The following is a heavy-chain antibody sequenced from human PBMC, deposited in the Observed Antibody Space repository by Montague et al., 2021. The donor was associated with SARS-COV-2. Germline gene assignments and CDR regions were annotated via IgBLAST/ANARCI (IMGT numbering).Heavy chain of an antibody. CDR3: GGNFDL. V-gene: IGHV3-21*01. J-gene: IGHJ4*02. D-gene: IGHD3-9*01. CDR2: ITSTSTHI. Sequence: SLRLSCAASGFTFSASDMVWVRQAPGKGLEWVSTITSTSTHIYYAESVKGRFTIARDNAKNSLSLQMDSLRAEDTGVYYCGGNFDLWGQGTLVTVSS. CDR1: GFTFSASD.